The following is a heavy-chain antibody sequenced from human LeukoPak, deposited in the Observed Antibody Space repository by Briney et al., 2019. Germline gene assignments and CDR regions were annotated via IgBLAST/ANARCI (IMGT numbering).Heavy chain of an antibody. CDR2: ISGSGGST. J-gene: IGHJ6*03. CDR3: AKEREGSSGYYYYYYMDV. V-gene: IGHV3-23*01. CDR1: GFTFSSYA. Sequence: GGSLRLSCAASGFTFSSYAMSWVRQAPGKGLEWVSAISGSGGSTYYADSVKGRFTISRDNSKNTLYLQMNSLRAEDTAVYYCAKEREGSSGYYYYYYMDVWGKGTTVTVSS. D-gene: IGHD6-25*01.